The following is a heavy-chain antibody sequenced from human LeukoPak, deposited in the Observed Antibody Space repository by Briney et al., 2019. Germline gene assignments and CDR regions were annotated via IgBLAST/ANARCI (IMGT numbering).Heavy chain of an antibody. CDR2: IYTSGST. CDR3: ARGGYDYVWGSYRPRWFDP. J-gene: IGHJ5*02. V-gene: IGHV4-4*07. Sequence: SETLSLTCTVSGGSISSYYWSWIRQPAGKGLEWIGRIYTSGSTNYNPSLKSRVTMSVDTSKNQFSLKLSSVTAADTAVYYCARGGYDYVWGSYRPRWFDPWGQGTLVTVSS. D-gene: IGHD3-16*02. CDR1: GGSISSYY.